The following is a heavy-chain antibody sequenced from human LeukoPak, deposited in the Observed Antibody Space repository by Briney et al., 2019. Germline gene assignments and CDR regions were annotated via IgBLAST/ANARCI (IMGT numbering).Heavy chain of an antibody. J-gene: IGHJ4*02. CDR1: GFTFSSYS. CDR3: ARGPPRRGFFDY. Sequence: GGSLRLSCAASGFTFSSYSMNWVRQAPGKGLEWVSSISSSSYIYYADSVKGRFTISRDNAKNSLYLQMNSLRAEDTAVYYCARGPPRRGFFDYWGQGTLVTVSS. V-gene: IGHV3-21*01. CDR2: ISSSSYI.